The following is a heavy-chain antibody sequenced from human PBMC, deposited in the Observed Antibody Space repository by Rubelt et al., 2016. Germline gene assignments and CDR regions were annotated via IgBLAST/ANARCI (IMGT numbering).Heavy chain of an antibody. CDR1: SSGGYY. CDR3: ARKAFGDFWSGYSNWFDP. J-gene: IGHJ5*02. D-gene: IGHD3-3*01. CDR2: IYYSGST. Sequence: SSGGYYWRWIRQHPGKGLEWIGYIYYSGSTYYNPSLKSRVTISVDTSKNQFSLKLSSATAADTAVDYCARKAFGDFWSGYSNWFDPWGQGTLVTVSS. V-gene: IGHV4-31*02.